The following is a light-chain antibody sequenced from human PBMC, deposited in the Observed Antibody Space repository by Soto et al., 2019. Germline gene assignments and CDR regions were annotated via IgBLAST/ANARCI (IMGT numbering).Light chain of an antibody. V-gene: IGLV2-14*03. CDR2: GVT. J-gene: IGLJ1*01. CDR1: HNDIGTYDY. CDR3: SSFTSDRIYV. Sequence: QSVLTQPTSVSGSPRQSITISCTGNHNDIGTYDYVSWYQQHPGRAPRLLIYGVTTRPSGISDRFSASKSGLTASLTISGIKPDDEADYYCSSFTSDRIYVFGPGTKLTVL.